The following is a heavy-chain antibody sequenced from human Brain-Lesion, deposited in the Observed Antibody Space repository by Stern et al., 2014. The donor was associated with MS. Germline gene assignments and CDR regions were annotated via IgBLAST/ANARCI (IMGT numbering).Heavy chain of an antibody. CDR2: FHPNTGCT. CDR3: ARDQRGITIFGVVTDYYYLGMDV. Sequence: VLLLESGAEVKKPGASVKVYCKTSGYIFTGYYIHWVRQAPGQGLAWRAWFHPNTGCTKYAQKFQGRVTMSRDTSISTAYVELSSLTSDDTAVYYCARDQRGITIFGVVTDYYYLGMDVWGQGTTVTVSS. CDR1: GYIFTGYY. V-gene: IGHV1-2*02. J-gene: IGHJ6*02. D-gene: IGHD3-3*01.